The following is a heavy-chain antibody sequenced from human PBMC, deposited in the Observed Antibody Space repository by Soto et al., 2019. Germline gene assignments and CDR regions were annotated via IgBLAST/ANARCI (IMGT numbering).Heavy chain of an antibody. Sequence: SETLSLTCAVYGGSLSGYYWSWIRQPPGKGLEWIGEINHSGSTNYNPSLKSRVTISVDTSKNQFSLKLSSVTAADTAVYYCARGVEYSSSSSWFDPWGQGTLVTVSS. D-gene: IGHD6-6*01. CDR1: GGSLSGYY. V-gene: IGHV4-34*01. CDR3: ARGVEYSSSSSWFDP. CDR2: INHSGST. J-gene: IGHJ5*02.